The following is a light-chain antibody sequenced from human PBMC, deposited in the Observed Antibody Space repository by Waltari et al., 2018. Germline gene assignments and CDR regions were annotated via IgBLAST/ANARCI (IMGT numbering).Light chain of an antibody. CDR1: SSHVGGYNY. CDR2: DVS. Sequence: QSALTQPASVSGSPGQSIPIPCTGTSSHVGGYNYVPWYQQHPGKAPKIMIYDVSTRPSGVSNRFSGSKSGNTASLTISGLQAEDEADYYCSSYTSSSTLVFGGGTKLTVL. CDR3: SSYTSSSTLV. V-gene: IGLV2-14*03. J-gene: IGLJ2*01.